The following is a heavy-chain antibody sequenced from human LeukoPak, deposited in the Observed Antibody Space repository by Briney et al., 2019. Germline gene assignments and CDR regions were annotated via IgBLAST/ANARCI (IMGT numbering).Heavy chain of an antibody. CDR2: IGGSGDKT. CDR3: VRRGDASSGWGDHDY. D-gene: IGHD6-19*01. CDR1: GFTFNRNA. Sequence: GGSLRLSCAASGFTFNRNAISWVRQAPGKGLEWVSTIGGSGDKTFYTDSVKGLFTISRDNSKNMLHLQMSSLTGEDTALYYCVRRGDASSGWGDHDYWGQGALVTVSS. J-gene: IGHJ4*02. V-gene: IGHV3-23*01.